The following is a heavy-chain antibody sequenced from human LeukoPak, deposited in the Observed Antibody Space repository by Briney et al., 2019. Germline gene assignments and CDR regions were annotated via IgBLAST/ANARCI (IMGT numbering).Heavy chain of an antibody. CDR3: ARDRDDYMDV. CDR2: ISSVRSFI. V-gene: IGHV3-21*01. J-gene: IGHJ6*03. Sequence: GGSLRLSCAASGFTFSSYSMNWVRQAPGKGLQWVSSISSVRSFIYYADSVKGRFTISRDNAKNSLYLQMNSLRAEDTAVYYCARDRDDYMDVWGKGTAVTVSS. D-gene: IGHD3-10*01. CDR1: GFTFSSYS.